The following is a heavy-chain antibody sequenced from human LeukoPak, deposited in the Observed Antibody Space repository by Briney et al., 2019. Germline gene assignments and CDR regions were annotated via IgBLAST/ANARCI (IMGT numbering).Heavy chain of an antibody. D-gene: IGHD3-22*01. V-gene: IGHV4-59*01. CDR3: SRQAHYYDSSVYYSRDAFDI. CDR1: GGSISSYY. J-gene: IGHJ3*02. Sequence: SETLSLTCTVSGGSISSYYWSWIRQPPGKGLEWIGYIYYSGSTNYNPSLTSRVTISLDTSKNQFSLKLSSVTAADTAVYYCSRQAHYYDSSVYYSRDAFDIGGKGPMVTVSP. CDR2: IYYSGST.